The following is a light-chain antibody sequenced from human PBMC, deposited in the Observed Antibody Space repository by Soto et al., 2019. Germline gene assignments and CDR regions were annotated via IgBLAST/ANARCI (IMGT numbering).Light chain of an antibody. V-gene: IGKV3-20*01. Sequence: EIVMTQSPATLSVSPGERVALSCRASQSISINLAWIQQKPGQGPRLLIIGASTRATGIPDRFSGSGSGTDFTLTIGRLEPEDFAVYYCQQYGTLPITFGQGTRLEI. CDR1: QSISIN. CDR3: QQYGTLPIT. J-gene: IGKJ5*01. CDR2: GAS.